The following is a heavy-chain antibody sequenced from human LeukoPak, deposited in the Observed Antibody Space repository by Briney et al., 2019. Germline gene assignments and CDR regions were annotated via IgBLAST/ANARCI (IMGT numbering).Heavy chain of an antibody. D-gene: IGHD6-6*01. CDR2: ISSSSDSI. Sequence: GGSLRLSCAASGFTFSSYSMSWVRQAPGKGLEWVSAISSSSDSIYYADSVKGRFIISRDNAKNSLYLQMNSLRAEDTAVYYCAREDSSSNRYYYGMDVWGQGTTVTVSS. J-gene: IGHJ6*02. V-gene: IGHV3-21*01. CDR1: GFTFSSYS. CDR3: AREDSSSNRYYYGMDV.